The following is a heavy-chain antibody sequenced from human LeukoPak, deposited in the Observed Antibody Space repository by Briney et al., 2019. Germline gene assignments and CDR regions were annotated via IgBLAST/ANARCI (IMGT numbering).Heavy chain of an antibody. CDR1: GGSISYYY. Sequence: SETLSLTCTVSGGSISYYYWSWIRHSPGKGLEWIGYIYYSGTTNYNPSLKSRVTISVATSKNQCSLQLRSVTAADTAVYYCAREDPQTTVPEGMDVWGQGTTVTVSS. D-gene: IGHD4-17*01. CDR2: IYYSGTT. CDR3: AREDPQTTVPEGMDV. J-gene: IGHJ6*02. V-gene: IGHV4-59*01.